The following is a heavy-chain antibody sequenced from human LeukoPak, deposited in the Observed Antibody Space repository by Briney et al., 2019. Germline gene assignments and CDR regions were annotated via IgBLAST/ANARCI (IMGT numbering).Heavy chain of an antibody. CDR1: GFTFSSYS. CDR2: ISSSSSYI. Sequence: PGGSLRLSCAASGFTFSSYSMNWVRQAPGKGLEWVLSISSSSSYIYYADSVKGRFTISRDNAKNSLYLQMNSLRAEDTAVYYCASLGVAANDAFDIWGQGTMVTVSS. J-gene: IGHJ3*02. CDR3: ASLGVAANDAFDI. D-gene: IGHD3-3*01. V-gene: IGHV3-21*01.